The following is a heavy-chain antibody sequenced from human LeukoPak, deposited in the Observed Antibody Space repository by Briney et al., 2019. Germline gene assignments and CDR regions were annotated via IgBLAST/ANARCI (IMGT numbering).Heavy chain of an antibody. J-gene: IGHJ4*02. CDR1: GYTFTSYA. CDR3: ARVYGGNSADY. V-gene: IGHV1-3*01. D-gene: IGHD4-23*01. CDR2: INAGNGDT. Sequence: ASVKVSCKASGYTFTSYAMHWVRQAPGQRLEWMGWINAGNGDTKYSQNFQGRVTITRDTSASTTYMELSSLRSEDTAVYYCARVYGGNSADYWGQGTLVTVSS.